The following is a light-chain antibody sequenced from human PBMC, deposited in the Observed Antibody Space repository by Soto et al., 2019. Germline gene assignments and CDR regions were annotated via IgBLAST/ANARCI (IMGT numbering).Light chain of an antibody. CDR2: DAS. CDR1: QSVSSY. CDR3: QQYGSLTT. V-gene: IGKV3-20*01. Sequence: QATLFVSTGDRVTLSCRASQSVSSYLAWYQQNPGQPPRLLIYDASTRAAGIPDRFSGSGSGTDFTLTIRRLGPEDFAVYYCQQYGSLTTIAEGTKVAIK. J-gene: IGKJ1*01.